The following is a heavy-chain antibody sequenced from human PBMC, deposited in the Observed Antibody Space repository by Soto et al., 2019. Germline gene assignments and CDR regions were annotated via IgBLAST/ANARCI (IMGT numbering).Heavy chain of an antibody. V-gene: IGHV1-2*02. CDR1: GYTSTGYY. CDR3: ARLMYYYDSSGYYPDYYYGMDV. Sequence: ASVKVSCKASGYTSTGYYMHWVRQAPGQGLEWMGWINPNSGGTNYAQKFQGRVTMTRDTSISTAYMELSRLRSDDTAVYYCARLMYYYDSSGYYPDYYYGMDVWGQGTTVTVSS. J-gene: IGHJ6*02. CDR2: INPNSGGT. D-gene: IGHD3-22*01.